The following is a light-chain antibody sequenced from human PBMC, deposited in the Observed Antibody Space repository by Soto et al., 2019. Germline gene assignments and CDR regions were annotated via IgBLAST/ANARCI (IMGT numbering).Light chain of an antibody. Sequence: IVLTHSPSSLSSFPFYRVTLSCRASQYINTRLAWYQHRPGQAPRLLIYQTSIRAAGIPARFSASGTGTDFTLTISDVQPEDFAVYYCHQRQSWPRTFGQGTKVDIK. J-gene: IGKJ1*01. CDR2: QTS. V-gene: IGKV3-11*01. CDR3: HQRQSWPRT. CDR1: QYINTR.